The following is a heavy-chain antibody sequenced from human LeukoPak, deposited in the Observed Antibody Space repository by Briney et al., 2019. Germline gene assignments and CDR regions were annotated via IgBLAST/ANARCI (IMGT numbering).Heavy chain of an antibody. D-gene: IGHD6-13*01. CDR2: IYSGGST. J-gene: IGHJ4*02. CDR1: GFTVSSNY. Sequence: GGSLRLSCAASGFTVSSNYMSWVRQAPGKGLEWVSVIYSGGSTYYADSVKGRFTISRDNSKNTLYLQMNSLRAEDTAVYYCARVERQQLVLGYWGQGTLVTVSS. V-gene: IGHV3-66*02. CDR3: ARVERQQLVLGY.